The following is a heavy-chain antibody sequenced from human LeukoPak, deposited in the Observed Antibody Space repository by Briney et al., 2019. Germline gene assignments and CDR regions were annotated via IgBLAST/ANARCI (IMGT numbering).Heavy chain of an antibody. V-gene: IGHV3-30-3*01. Sequence: PGRSLRLSCAASGFTFSSYAMHWVRQAPGKGLEWVAVISYDGSNKYYADSVKGRFTISRDNSKNTLYLQMNSLRAEDTAVYDCVRETEAFDSWGQGTLVSVSS. CDR2: ISYDGSNK. J-gene: IGHJ4*02. CDR3: VRETEAFDS. CDR1: GFTFSSYA.